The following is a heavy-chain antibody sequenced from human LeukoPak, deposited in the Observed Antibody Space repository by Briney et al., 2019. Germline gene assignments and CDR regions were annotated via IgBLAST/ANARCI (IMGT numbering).Heavy chain of an antibody. CDR2: ISSSSSYI. J-gene: IGHJ6*02. CDR3: ARDLRVVPAYYYYGMDV. V-gene: IGHV3-21*01. Sequence: GGSLRLSCAASGFTFSSYSMNWVRQAPGKGLEWVSFISSSSSYIYYADSVKGRFTISRDNAKNSLYLQMNSLRAEDTAVYYCARDLRVVPAYYYYGMDVWGQGTTVTVSS. CDR1: GFTFSSYS. D-gene: IGHD2-2*01.